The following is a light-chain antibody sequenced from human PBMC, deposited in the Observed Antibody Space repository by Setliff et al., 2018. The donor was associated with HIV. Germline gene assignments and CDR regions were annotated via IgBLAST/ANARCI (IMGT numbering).Light chain of an antibody. CDR2: RNN. CDR1: SSNIGSNY. CDR3: AAWDDSRSGFYV. V-gene: IGLV1-47*01. J-gene: IGLJ1*01. Sequence: QSVLTQPPSASGTPGRRVTIPCSGSSSNIGSNYVYWYQQLPGTAPKLLIYRNNQRPSGVPDRFSGSTSGTSASLAISGLRSEDEADYYCAAWDDSRSGFYVFGTGTKVTVL.